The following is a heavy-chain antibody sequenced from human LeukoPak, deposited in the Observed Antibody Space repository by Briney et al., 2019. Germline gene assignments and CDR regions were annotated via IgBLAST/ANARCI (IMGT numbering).Heavy chain of an antibody. V-gene: IGHV4-34*01. D-gene: IGHD3-22*01. Sequence: SETLSLTCAVYGGSFSGYYWSWIRQPPGKGLEWIGEINHSGSTNYNPSLKSRVTISVDTSKNQFSLKLSSVTAADTAVYYCARADYYDSSAYYADYWGQGTLLTVSS. CDR1: GGSFSGYY. J-gene: IGHJ4*02. CDR2: INHSGST. CDR3: ARADYYDSSAYYADY.